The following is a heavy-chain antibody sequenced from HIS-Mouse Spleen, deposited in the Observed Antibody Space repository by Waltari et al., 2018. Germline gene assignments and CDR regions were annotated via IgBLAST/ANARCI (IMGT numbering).Heavy chain of an antibody. CDR1: GFTFSSYW. D-gene: IGHD6-13*01. Sequence: EVQLVESGGGLVQPGGSLRLSCAASGFTFSSYWMSWVRLAPGKGLEWVAKIKEDGSEKYYVDSVKGRFTISRDNAKNSLYLQMNSLRAEDTAVYYCARVGVKGIAAAGSDYWGQGTLVTVSS. CDR2: IKEDGSEK. V-gene: IGHV3-7*01. J-gene: IGHJ4*02. CDR3: ARVGVKGIAAAGSDY.